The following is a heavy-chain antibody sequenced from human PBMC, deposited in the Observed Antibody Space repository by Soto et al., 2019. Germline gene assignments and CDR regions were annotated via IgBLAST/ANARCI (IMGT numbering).Heavy chain of an antibody. Sequence: EVQLVESGGGLVKPGESLRLACAASGFTFSHYSINWVRQAPGKGLEWVSSMSSTGSFMYYADAVKGRFTISRDSAKESLYPRIISPGGEVTAVHSCGQGGGITGVDYMDVWGKGTTVIVSS. CDR3: GQGGGITGVDYMDV. D-gene: IGHD2-8*02. CDR2: MSSTGSFM. J-gene: IGHJ6*03. CDR1: GFTFSHYS. V-gene: IGHV3-21*01.